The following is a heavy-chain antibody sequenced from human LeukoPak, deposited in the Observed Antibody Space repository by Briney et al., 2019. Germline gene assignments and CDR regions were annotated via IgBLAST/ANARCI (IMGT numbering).Heavy chain of an antibody. D-gene: IGHD6-19*01. CDR3: ARDTEIKAVAGIFY. J-gene: IGHJ4*02. CDR2: IDSSSSTI. CDR1: GFTFSSFT. Sequence: GGSLRLFCAASGFTFSSFTMNWVRQAPGKGLEWVSYIDSSSSTIYYADSVKGRFTISRDNAKNSLYLQMNSLRDEDTAVYYCARDTEIKAVAGIFYWGQGTLVTVSS. V-gene: IGHV3-48*02.